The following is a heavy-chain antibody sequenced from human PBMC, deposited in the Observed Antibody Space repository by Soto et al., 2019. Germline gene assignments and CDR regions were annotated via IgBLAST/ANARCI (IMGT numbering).Heavy chain of an antibody. D-gene: IGHD2-15*01. CDR3: ARPIRAEISGYGMDV. CDR2: IYPGDSAT. V-gene: IGHV5-51*01. CDR1: GYSFTNYW. J-gene: IGHJ6*02. Sequence: PGESLKISCKGSGYSFTNYWIAWVRQMPGKGLEWMGIIYPGDSATRYSPSFQGQVTMSADKSTSTAYLQWRSLKASDTAMYYCARPIRAEISGYGMDVWGQGTTVTVSS.